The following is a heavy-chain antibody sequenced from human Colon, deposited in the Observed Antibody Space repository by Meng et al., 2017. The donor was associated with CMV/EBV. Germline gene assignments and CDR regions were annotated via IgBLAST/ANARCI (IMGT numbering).Heavy chain of an antibody. Sequence: ASVKVSCKASGYTFTAYYMHWVRQAPGQGLEWMGWINPNGGVTFYAQNFQGRVTLTWDTSITTAYMELSRLTSDDTAVYYCASQYISSWFGRCDYWGQGTLVTVSS. CDR2: INPNGGVT. J-gene: IGHJ4*02. CDR3: ASQYISSWFGRCDY. D-gene: IGHD6-13*01. V-gene: IGHV1-2*02. CDR1: GYTFTAYY.